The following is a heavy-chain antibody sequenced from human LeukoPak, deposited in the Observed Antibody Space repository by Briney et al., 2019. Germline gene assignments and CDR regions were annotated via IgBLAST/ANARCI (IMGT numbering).Heavy chain of an antibody. Sequence: GGSLRLSCAASGFTFSSYSMNWVRQAPGKGLEWVSYISSSSSTIYYADSVKGRFTISRDNAKNSLYLQLNSLRAEDTAVYYCARGDYDSSGYYVDYWGQGTLVTVSS. CDR3: ARGDYDSSGYYVDY. CDR2: ISSSSSTI. D-gene: IGHD3-22*01. V-gene: IGHV3-48*04. CDR1: GFTFSSYS. J-gene: IGHJ4*02.